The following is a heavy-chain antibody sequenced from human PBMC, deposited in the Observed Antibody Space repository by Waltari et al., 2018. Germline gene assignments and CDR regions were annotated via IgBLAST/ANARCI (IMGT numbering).Heavy chain of an antibody. CDR1: GFIFSTYW. J-gene: IGHJ5*02. Sequence: EVQLVESGGDLVQPGGSLGSACAASGFIFSTYWMSWVRQAPGKGLEWVANIKPDGSEKYYVDSVKGRFTMSRDNAKNSLYLQMNSLRAEDTAVYYCAWGSGCSAWGQGTLVTVSS. CDR2: IKPDGSEK. CDR3: AWGSGCSA. D-gene: IGHD6-19*01. V-gene: IGHV3-7*04.